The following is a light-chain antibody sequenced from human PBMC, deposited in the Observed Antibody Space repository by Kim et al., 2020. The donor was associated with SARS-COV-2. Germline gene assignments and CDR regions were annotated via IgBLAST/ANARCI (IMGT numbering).Light chain of an antibody. V-gene: IGLV5-45*02. CDR3: MIWHSSAFV. CDR2: YKSDSDK. CDR1: SGINVGTYR. J-gene: IGLJ1*01. Sequence: QPVLNQPSSLSASPGASASLTCTLRSGINVGTYRIYWYQQKPGSPPQYLLRYKSDSDKQQGSGVPSRFSGSKDASANAGILLISGLQSEDEAGYYCMIWHSSAFVFGTGTKVTVL.